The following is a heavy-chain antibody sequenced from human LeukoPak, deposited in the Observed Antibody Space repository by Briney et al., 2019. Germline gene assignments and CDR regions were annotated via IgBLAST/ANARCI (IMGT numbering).Heavy chain of an antibody. CDR1: GDFLSSGDYY. CDR3: ARGPRYIDGFSFDF. J-gene: IGHJ4*02. D-gene: IGHD5-18*01. V-gene: IGHV4-39*07. Sequence: PSETLSLTCTVSGDFLSSGDYYWGWIRQSPGKGLTWIGSIYYSGSTKYSPSFTSRLTMSIDTSKNQFSLKLTSMTAADTAIYYCARGPRYIDGFSFDFWGQGVLVTVSS. CDR2: IYYSGST.